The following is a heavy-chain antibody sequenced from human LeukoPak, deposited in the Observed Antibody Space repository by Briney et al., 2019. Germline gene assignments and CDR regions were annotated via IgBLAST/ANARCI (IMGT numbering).Heavy chain of an antibody. CDR3: ARVDSVPGLSHMSGYYLLDY. CDR2: INHSEST. CDR1: GGSFSGYY. J-gene: IGHJ4*02. D-gene: IGHD3-22*01. V-gene: IGHV4-34*01. Sequence: SETLSLTCAVYGGSFSGYYWSWIRQPPGKGLEWIGEINHSESTNYNPSLKSRVTISVDTSKNQFSLKLSSVTAADTAVYYCARVDSVPGLSHMSGYYLLDYWGQGTLVTVSS.